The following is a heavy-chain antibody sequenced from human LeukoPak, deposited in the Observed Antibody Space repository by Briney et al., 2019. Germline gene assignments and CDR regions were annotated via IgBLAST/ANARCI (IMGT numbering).Heavy chain of an antibody. J-gene: IGHJ3*02. CDR1: GFTFSSYS. CDR3: AGSSSSWVPSAFDI. CDR2: IGTGSNTI. Sequence: GGSLRLSCEASGFTFSSYSINWVRQAPGKGLEWVSYIGTGSNTIYADSVKGRFTISRDNARNSLYLQMNSLRAEDTAVYFCAGSSSSWVPSAFDIWGQGTMVAVSS. D-gene: IGHD6-13*01. V-gene: IGHV3-48*01.